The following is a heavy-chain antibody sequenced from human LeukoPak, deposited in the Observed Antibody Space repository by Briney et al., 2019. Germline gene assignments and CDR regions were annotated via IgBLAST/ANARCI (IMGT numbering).Heavy chain of an antibody. CDR1: GYTFTSYG. CDR3: ARVPHSYGRVNYYYYYMDV. Sequence: VASVKVSCKASGYTFTSYGISWVRQAPGQGLEWMGWISAYNGNTNYAQKLQGRVTMTTDTSTSTAYMELRSLRSDDTAVYYCARVPHSYGRVNYYYYYMDVWGKGTTVTVSS. J-gene: IGHJ6*03. V-gene: IGHV1-18*01. CDR2: ISAYNGNT. D-gene: IGHD5-18*01.